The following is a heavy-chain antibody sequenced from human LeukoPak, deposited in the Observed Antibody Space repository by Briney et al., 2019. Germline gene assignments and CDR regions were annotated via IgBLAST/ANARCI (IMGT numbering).Heavy chain of an antibody. V-gene: IGHV4-59*08. J-gene: IGHJ3*02. D-gene: IGHD3-3*02. Sequence: SETLSLTCAVYGGSFSGYYWSWIRQPPGKGLEWIGYIYYSGSTNYNPSLKSRVTISVDTSKNQFSLKLSSVTAADTAVYYCARQGIRSDAFDIWGQGTMVTVSS. CDR1: GGSFSGYY. CDR2: IYYSGST. CDR3: ARQGIRSDAFDI.